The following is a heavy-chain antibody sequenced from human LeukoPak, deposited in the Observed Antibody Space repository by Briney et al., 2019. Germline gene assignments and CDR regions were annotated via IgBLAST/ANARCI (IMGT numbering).Heavy chain of an antibody. V-gene: IGHV3-21*01. CDR2: ISSDGDYI. CDR3: ARGPATRVYYFDY. D-gene: IGHD1-26*01. CDR1: GFTFNSYN. J-gene: IGHJ4*02. Sequence: GGSLRLSCAASGFTFNSYNLSWVRQAPGKGLEWVSSISSDGDYIYYADSLKGRFTISRDNAKNSLYLQMNNLRAEDTAVYYCARGPATRVYYFDYWGQGTLVTVSS.